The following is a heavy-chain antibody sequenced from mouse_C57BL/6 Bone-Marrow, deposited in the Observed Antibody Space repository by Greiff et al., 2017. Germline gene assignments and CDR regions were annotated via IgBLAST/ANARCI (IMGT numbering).Heavy chain of an antibody. D-gene: IGHD2-3*01. V-gene: IGHV1-55*01. J-gene: IGHJ2*01. Sequence: VQLQQPGAELVKPGASVKMSCKASGYTFTSYWITWVKQRPGQGLEWIGDIYPGSGSTNYNEKFKSKATLSVDTSSITAYMQLSSLTAEDSAVYYSARRGGWPYFDYWGQGTTLTVSS. CDR1: GYTFTSYW. CDR3: ARRGGWPYFDY. CDR2: IYPGSGST.